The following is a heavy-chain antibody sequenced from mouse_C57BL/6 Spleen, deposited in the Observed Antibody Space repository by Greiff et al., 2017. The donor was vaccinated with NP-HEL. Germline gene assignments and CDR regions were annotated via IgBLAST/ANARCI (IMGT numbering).Heavy chain of an antibody. Sequence: VQLQQPGAELVMPGASVKLSCKASGYTFTSYWMHWVKQRPGQGLEWIGEIDPSDSYTNYNQKFKGKSTLTVDKSSSTAYMQLSSLTSEDSAVYYCARREVTGWYFDVWGTGTTVTVSS. CDR1: GYTFTSYW. CDR2: IDPSDSYT. V-gene: IGHV1-69*01. CDR3: ARREVTGWYFDV. D-gene: IGHD2-2*01. J-gene: IGHJ1*03.